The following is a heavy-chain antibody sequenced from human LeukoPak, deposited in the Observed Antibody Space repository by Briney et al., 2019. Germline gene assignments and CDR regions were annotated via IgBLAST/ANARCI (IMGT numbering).Heavy chain of an antibody. CDR1: GFTFSSHG. Sequence: GRSLRPSCAPAGFTFSSHGISCVRQPPGKWLGWVSAISGSGGSTYYADSVKGRFPISRDNSKNTLYLQMNSLRAEDTAVYYCALDYYDSSGYYPTWGQGTLVTVSS. CDR3: ALDYYDSSGYYPT. D-gene: IGHD3-22*01. J-gene: IGHJ5*02. V-gene: IGHV3-23*01. CDR2: ISGSGGST.